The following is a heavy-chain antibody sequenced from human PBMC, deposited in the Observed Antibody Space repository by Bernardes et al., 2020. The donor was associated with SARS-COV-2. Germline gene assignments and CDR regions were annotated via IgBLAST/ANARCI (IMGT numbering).Heavy chain of an antibody. CDR1: GGSISSYY. CDR3: ARGRRYYDSSGYYFDY. J-gene: IGHJ4*02. CDR2: IYYSGST. V-gene: IGHV4-59*01. D-gene: IGHD3-22*01. Sequence: SETLSLTCTVSGGSISSYYWSWIRQPPGKGLEWIGYIYYSGSTNYNPSLKSRVTISVDTSKNQFSLKLSPVTAADTAVYYCARGRRYYDSSGYYFDYWGQGTLVTVSS.